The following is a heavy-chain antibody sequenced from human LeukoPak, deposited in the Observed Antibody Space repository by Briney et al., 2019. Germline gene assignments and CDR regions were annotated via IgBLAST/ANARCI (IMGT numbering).Heavy chain of an antibody. D-gene: IGHD2-15*01. J-gene: IGHJ4*02. Sequence: ASVKVSCKASGYTFISYGISWVRQAPGQGLEWMGWVSAYCDDTDYVQKFQGRVTMTTDTSTSTAYMEVRSLRPDDTAGYYCAIDCKGCHVFDYWGEGGLVTVSS. CDR1: GYTFISYG. V-gene: IGHV1-18*01. CDR3: AIDCKGCHVFDY. CDR2: VSAYCDDT.